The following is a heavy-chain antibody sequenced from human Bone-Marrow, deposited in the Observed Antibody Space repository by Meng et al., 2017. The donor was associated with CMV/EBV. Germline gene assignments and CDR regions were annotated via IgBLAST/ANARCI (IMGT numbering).Heavy chain of an antibody. CDR1: FSRYW. CDR3: AKLQDIVVVVAATENWFDP. CDR2: INGDGSST. J-gene: IGHJ5*02. D-gene: IGHD2-15*01. V-gene: IGHV3-74*01. Sequence: FSRYWVHWVRQAPGKGLVWVSRINGDGSSTSYADSVKGRFTISRDNAKNTLYLQMNSLRAEDTAVYYCAKLQDIVVVVAATENWFDPWGQGTLVTVSS.